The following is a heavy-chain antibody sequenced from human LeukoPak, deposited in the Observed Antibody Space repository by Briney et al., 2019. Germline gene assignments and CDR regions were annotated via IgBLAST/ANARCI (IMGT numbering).Heavy chain of an antibody. J-gene: IGHJ5*02. CDR2: VYNDKSE. CDR3: ATGSVYYYGP. CDR1: GLTFSFYG. Sequence: GGSLRLSCAASGLTFSFYGMHWVRQAPGKGLEWVAVVYNDKSEYYADSVKGRFTISRDNSKNTLYMQMNSLRVEDTALYYCATGSVYYYGPWGREPLVTVSS. V-gene: IGHV3-33*03. D-gene: IGHD3-22*01.